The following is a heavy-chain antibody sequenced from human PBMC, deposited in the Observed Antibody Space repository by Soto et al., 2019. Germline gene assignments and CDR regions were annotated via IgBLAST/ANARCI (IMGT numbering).Heavy chain of an antibody. CDR3: AETTSYQWYYMTV. CDR2: TYYRSRWYN. V-gene: IGHV6-1*01. J-gene: IGHJ6*03. D-gene: IGHD2-2*01. CDR1: GDSVSSNSAA. Sequence: QVQLQESGPGLVKPSQTLSLTCAISGDSVSSNSAAWNWIRQSPSRGLERLGRTYYRSRWYNDYAVPVRSLITVNADTPKNQCSLQQTSVTPEGTAVYSCAETTSYQWYYMTVWGKGTTVTVTS.